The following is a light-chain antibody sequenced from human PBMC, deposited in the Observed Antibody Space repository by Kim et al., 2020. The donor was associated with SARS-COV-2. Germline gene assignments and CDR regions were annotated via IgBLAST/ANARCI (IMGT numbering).Light chain of an antibody. J-gene: IGKJ4*01. CDR3: QQYHSLALT. V-gene: IGKV1-33*01. Sequence: ASVGDRVTITCQASQDIRNFLNWYQQKPGKAPNLLIYDASNLETGVPSRFSGSGSGTDFTFTISNLQPEDIGTYYCQQYHSLALTFGGGTKVDIK. CDR2: DAS. CDR1: QDIRNF.